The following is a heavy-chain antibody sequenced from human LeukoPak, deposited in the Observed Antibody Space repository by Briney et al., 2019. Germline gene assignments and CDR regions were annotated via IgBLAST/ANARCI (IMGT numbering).Heavy chain of an antibody. CDR3: ATGYYDSSGYKY. V-gene: IGHV1-69*05. D-gene: IGHD3-22*01. Sequence: SVKVSCKASGGTLSSYAISWVRQAPGQGLEWMGGIIPIFGTANYAQKFQGRVTITTDESTSTAYMELSSLRSEDTAVYYCATGYYDSSGYKYWGQGTLVTVSS. J-gene: IGHJ4*02. CDR2: IIPIFGTA. CDR1: GGTLSSYA.